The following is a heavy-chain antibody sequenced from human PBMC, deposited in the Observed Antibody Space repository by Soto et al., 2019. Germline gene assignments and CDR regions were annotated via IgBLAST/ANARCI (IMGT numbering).Heavy chain of an antibody. CDR3: ARGNFGYDY. J-gene: IGHJ4*02. CDR2: IYHSGNT. V-gene: IGHV4-31*11. Sequence: PSETLSLTCAVSGGSISRGGYSWSWIRQHPGKGLEWLGHIYHSGNTYYNPSLKSRMTMSVDTSTNQFSLNLSSVTAADTAVYYCARGNFGYDYWGQGAQVTVSS. CDR1: GGSISRGGYS. D-gene: IGHD1-7*01.